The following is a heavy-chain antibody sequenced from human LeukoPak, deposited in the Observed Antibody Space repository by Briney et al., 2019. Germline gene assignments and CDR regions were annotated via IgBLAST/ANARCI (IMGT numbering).Heavy chain of an antibody. CDR2: IKKYESEE. CDR1: WFPRSSFL. Sequence: SWFPRSSFLMLWLGPPPGKALVYLVCIKKYESEEYYVDSVKGRFTISRDNAKNSLYLQMNSLRAEDTAFYYCAIMHPYYDGRGYSVQWGQGTLVTVSS. V-gene: IGHV3-7*03. J-gene: IGHJ4*02. CDR3: AIMHPYYDGRGYSVQ. D-gene: IGHD3-22*01.